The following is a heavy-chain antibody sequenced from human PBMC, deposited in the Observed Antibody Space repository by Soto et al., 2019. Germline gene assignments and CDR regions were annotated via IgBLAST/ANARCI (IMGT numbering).Heavy chain of an antibody. CDR2: VYTSDYT. CDR1: GASIRSYY. J-gene: IGHJ6*02. D-gene: IGHD3-16*01. V-gene: IGHV4-4*08. Sequence: QMQLQESGPGLVKPSETLSLTCSVSGASIRSYYWHWIRQPPGKGLEWIGYVYTSDYTRYSSSLKSRVTISVDTSNSQFYLRLNSVTAADTAVYYCASSAGHPDDFFYYNVMDVWGQGTTGTVSS. CDR3: ASSAGHPDDFFYYNVMDV.